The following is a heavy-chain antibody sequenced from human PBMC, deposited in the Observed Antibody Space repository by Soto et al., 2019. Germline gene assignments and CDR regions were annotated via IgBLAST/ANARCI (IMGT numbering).Heavy chain of an antibody. CDR1: GFTFSSYA. D-gene: IGHD3-9*01. V-gene: IGHV3-23*01. Sequence: PGGSLRLSCAASGFTFSSYAMSWVRQAPGKGLEWVSAISGSGGSTYYADSVKGRFTISRDNSKNTLYLQMNSLRAEDTAVYYCAGPDYDILTGFYWGQGTLVTVSS. CDR2: ISGSGGST. CDR3: AGPDYDILTGFY. J-gene: IGHJ4*02.